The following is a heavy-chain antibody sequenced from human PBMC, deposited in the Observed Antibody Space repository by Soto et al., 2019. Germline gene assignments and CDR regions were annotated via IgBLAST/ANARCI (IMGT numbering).Heavy chain of an antibody. J-gene: IGHJ4*02. Sequence: SETLSLTCNVSGGSINGYYWSWIRQPPGKGLEWIGEISHTGTTNYNPSLKSRVTMSVDKPKNQFSLNLTSVTAADTAVYYCARVISSRDEYFDYWGQGTVVTVS. V-gene: IGHV4-59*12. D-gene: IGHD2-2*01. CDR2: ISHTGTT. CDR3: ARVISSRDEYFDY. CDR1: GGSINGYY.